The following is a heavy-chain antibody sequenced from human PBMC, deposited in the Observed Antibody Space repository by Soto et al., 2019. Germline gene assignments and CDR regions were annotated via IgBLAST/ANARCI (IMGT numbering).Heavy chain of an antibody. CDR2: IYYSGST. V-gene: IGHV4-30-4*01. Sequence: SETLSLTCTVSGGSISSGDYYWSWIRQPPGKGLEWIGYIYYSGSTYYNPSLKSRVTISVDTSKNQFSLKLSSVTAADTAVCYCARGGGYVAFDIWGQGTMVTVSS. CDR1: GGSISSGDYY. J-gene: IGHJ3*02. D-gene: IGHD5-12*01. CDR3: ARGGGYVAFDI.